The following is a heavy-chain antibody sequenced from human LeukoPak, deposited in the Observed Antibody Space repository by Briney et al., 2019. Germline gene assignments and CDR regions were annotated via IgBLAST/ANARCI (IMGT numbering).Heavy chain of an antibody. CDR3: AKSHIIAGYVGDY. J-gene: IGHJ4*02. CDR1: GFTFSNYG. CDR2: IRHDGSNK. Sequence: GGSLRLSCAASGFTFSNYGMHWVRQAPGKGLEWVAFIRHDGSNKYYADSVKGRFTTSRDNSKNTLYLQMNTLRPEDTAMYYCAKSHIIAGYVGDYWGQGTLVTVSS. D-gene: IGHD6-13*01. V-gene: IGHV3-30*02.